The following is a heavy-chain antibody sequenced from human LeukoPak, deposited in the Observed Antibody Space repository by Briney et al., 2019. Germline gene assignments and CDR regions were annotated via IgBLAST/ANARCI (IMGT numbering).Heavy chain of an antibody. J-gene: IGHJ6*03. V-gene: IGHV4-4*09. D-gene: IGHD2-2*01. Sequence: PSETLSLTCTVSGGSISSYYWSWIRQPPGKGLEWIGYIYTSGSTNYNPSLKSRVTISVDTSKNQFSLKLSSVTAADTAVYYCARSRYCSSTSCDYYYYYYMDVWGKGTTVTVSS. CDR3: ARSRYCSSTSCDYYYYYYMDV. CDR1: GGSISSYY. CDR2: IYTSGST.